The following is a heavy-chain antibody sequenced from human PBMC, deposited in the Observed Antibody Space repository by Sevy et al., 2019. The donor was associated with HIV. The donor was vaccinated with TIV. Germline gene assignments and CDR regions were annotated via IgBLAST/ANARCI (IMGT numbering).Heavy chain of an antibody. Sequence: GESLKISCKGSGYSFTSYWIGWVRQMPGKGLEWMGIIYPGDSDTRYSPSFQGQVTISADKSISTAYLQWSSLKASDTAMYYCARGHCSSTSCYFGCPREVWFDPWGQGTLVTVSS. CDR2: IYPGDSDT. CDR1: GYSFTSYW. J-gene: IGHJ5*02. D-gene: IGHD2-2*01. CDR3: ARGHCSSTSCYFGCPREVWFDP. V-gene: IGHV5-51*01.